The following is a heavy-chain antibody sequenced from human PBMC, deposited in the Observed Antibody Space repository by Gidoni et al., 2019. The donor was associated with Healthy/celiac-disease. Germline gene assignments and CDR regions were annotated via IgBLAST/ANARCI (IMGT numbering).Heavy chain of an antibody. D-gene: IGHD6-19*01. J-gene: IGHJ4*02. V-gene: IGHV4-34*01. CDR2: INHSGST. Sequence: QVQLPQWGAGLLKPSEPLSLTCAVYGGSFSGYYWSWIRQPPGKGLEWIGEINHSGSTNYNPSLKSRVTISVDTSKNQFSLKLSSVTAADTAVYYCARERSMGRGIAVLPDYWGQGTLVTVSS. CDR1: GGSFSGYY. CDR3: ARERSMGRGIAVLPDY.